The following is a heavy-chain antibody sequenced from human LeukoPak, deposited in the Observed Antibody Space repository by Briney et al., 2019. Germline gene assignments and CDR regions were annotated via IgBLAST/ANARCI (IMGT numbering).Heavy chain of an antibody. CDR1: GGSISSYY. J-gene: IGHJ4*02. CDR2: IYTSGGT. D-gene: IGHD1-7*01. CDR3: ARGGTEFDY. V-gene: IGHV4-4*07. Sequence: SETLSLNCTVSGGSISSYYWRWIRQPAGKGLEWSGRIYTSGGTNYNPSLKSRVTMSVDTSKNQFSRKLSSVTGADTALYYSARGGTEFDYRGQGTLVTASS.